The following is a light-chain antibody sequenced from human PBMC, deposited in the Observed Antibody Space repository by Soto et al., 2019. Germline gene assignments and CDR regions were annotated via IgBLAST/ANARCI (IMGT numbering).Light chain of an antibody. V-gene: IGKV3-20*01. Sequence: EIVLTQSPGTLSLSPGERATLSCRASQSVSSSYLAWYQQKPGQAPRLLIYGASSRATGIPDRFSGSGSGTDFTLTISRLEPEAFAVYYCQQYGRSPPITFGQGTRLEIK. J-gene: IGKJ5*01. CDR2: GAS. CDR1: QSVSSSY. CDR3: QQYGRSPPIT.